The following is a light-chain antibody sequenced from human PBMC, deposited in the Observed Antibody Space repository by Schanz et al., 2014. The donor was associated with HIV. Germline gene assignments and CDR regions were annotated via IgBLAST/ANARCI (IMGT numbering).Light chain of an antibody. CDR1: QSVGSN. CDR3: QQRSNWPPLT. CDR2: GAS. J-gene: IGKJ4*01. V-gene: IGKV3D-15*01. Sequence: EIVMTQSPATLSVSPGEGATLSCRASQSVGSNLAWYQQKPGQAPRLLIYGASSRATGIPDRFSGSGSGTDFTLTISSLEPEDFAVYYCQQRSNWPPLTFGGGTKVEMK.